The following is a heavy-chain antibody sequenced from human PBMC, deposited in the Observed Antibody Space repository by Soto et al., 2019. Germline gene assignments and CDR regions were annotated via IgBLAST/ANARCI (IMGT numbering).Heavy chain of an antibody. J-gene: IGHJ4*02. CDR3: ARFNPGIAVD. D-gene: IGHD6-19*01. CDR2: IYYSGST. CDR1: GGSIISYY. Sequence: PSETLSLTCTVSGGSIISYYWSWIRQPPGKGLEWIGYIYYSGSTNYNPSLKSRVTISVDTSKNQFSLKLSSVTAADTAVYYCARFNPGIAVDWGQGTLVTVSS. V-gene: IGHV4-59*01.